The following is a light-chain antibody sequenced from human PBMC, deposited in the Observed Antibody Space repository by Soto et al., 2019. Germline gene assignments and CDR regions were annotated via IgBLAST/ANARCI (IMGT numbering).Light chain of an antibody. Sequence: DIQMTQSPSTLSGSVGDRVTITCRASQTISSWLAWYQQKPGKAPKLLIYKASTLESGVPSRFSGSGSGTEFTLTISSLQPDDVATYYCHQYNSYSAWTFGQGTKVDIK. V-gene: IGKV1-5*03. CDR3: HQYNSYSAWT. CDR1: QTISSW. J-gene: IGKJ1*01. CDR2: KAS.